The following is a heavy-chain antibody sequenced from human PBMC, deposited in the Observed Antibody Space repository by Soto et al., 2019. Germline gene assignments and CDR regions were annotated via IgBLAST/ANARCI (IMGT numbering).Heavy chain of an antibody. CDR1: GDSISTYY. J-gene: IGHJ6*02. D-gene: IGHD3-10*01. CDR3: ARLLIGGWGMDV. CDR2: IYYSGST. Sequence: PSETLSLTCTVSGDSISTYYWSWIRQPPGKGLQWIGYIYYSGSTYYNPSLKSRVTISVDTSKNQFSLKLSSVTAADTAVYYCARLLIGGWGMDVWGQGTTVTVSS. V-gene: IGHV4-59*08.